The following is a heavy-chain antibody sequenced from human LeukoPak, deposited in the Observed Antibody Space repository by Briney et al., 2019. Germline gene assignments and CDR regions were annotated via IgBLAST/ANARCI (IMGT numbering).Heavy chain of an antibody. D-gene: IGHD1-26*01. CDR1: GGSFSSGGYY. J-gene: IGHJ3*02. V-gene: IGHV4-30-2*01. CDR2: IYHSGST. CDR3: ARDPVVGAFVDI. Sequence: SQTLSLTCTVSGGSFSSGGYYWSWIRQPPGKGLEWIGYIYHSGSTYYNPSLKGRVTISVDRSKNQFSLKLSSVTAADTAVYYCARDPVVGAFVDIWGQGTMVTVSS.